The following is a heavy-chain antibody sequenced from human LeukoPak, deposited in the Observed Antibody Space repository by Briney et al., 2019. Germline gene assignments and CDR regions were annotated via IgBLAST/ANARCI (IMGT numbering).Heavy chain of an antibody. CDR2: FDPEDGET. CDR3: ATEVTTVDY. V-gene: IGHV1-24*01. D-gene: IGHD4-17*01. Sequence: GASVKVSCKVSGSTLSELSMHWVRQAPGQGLEWMGGFDPEDGETIYAQKFQARVTMTEDTSTYTAYMEGSSLRSEDTAVYYCATEVTTVDYWGQGALVTVSS. CDR1: GSTLSELS. J-gene: IGHJ4*02.